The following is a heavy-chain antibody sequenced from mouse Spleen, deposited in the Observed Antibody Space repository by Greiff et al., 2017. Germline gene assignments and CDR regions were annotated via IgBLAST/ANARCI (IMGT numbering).Heavy chain of an antibody. CDR2: INPGSGGT. J-gene: IGHJ4*01. Sequence: QVQLQQSGAELVRPGTSVKVSCKASGYAFTNYLIEWVKQRPGQGLEWIGVINPGSGGTNYNEKFKGKATLTADKSSSTAYMQLSSLTSDDSAVYFCARSTYHYYAMDYWGQGTSVTVSS. CDR3: ARSTYHYYAMDY. CDR1: GYAFTNYL. V-gene: IGHV1-54*01. D-gene: IGHD5-1*01.